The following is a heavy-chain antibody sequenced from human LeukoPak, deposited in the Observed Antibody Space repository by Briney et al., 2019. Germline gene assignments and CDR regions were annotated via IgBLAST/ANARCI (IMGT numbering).Heavy chain of an antibody. D-gene: IGHD3-22*01. CDR2: INHSGST. CDR1: GGSFNNYY. Sequence: SETLSLTCAVYGGSFNNYYWSWIRQPPGKGLEWIGEINHSGSTNYNPSLKSRVTISVDTSKNQFSLKLSSVTAADTAVYFCARGPYSYDSSGAFDIWGQGTMVTVSS. V-gene: IGHV4-34*01. CDR3: ARGPYSYDSSGAFDI. J-gene: IGHJ3*02.